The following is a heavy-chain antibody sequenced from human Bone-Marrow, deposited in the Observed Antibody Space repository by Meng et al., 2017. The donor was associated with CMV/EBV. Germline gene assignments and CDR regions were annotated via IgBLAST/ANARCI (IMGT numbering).Heavy chain of an antibody. D-gene: IGHD5-12*01. Sequence: SVFPFRRSWMPSVRHAPGNGLECVAAVWPPRIVTYYTHSVTGPFSISTDNSTHMLYLQMSSLRVEDTAVYYCARDIWVSGYNMVDYWGQGTLVTVSS. J-gene: IGHJ4*02. CDR3: ARDIWVSGYNMVDY. V-gene: IGHV3-33*08. CDR1: VFPFRRSW. CDR2: VWPPRIVT.